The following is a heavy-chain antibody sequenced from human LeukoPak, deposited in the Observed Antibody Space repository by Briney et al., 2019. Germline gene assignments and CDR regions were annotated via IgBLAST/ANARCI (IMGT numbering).Heavy chain of an antibody. D-gene: IGHD3-22*01. CDR3: ASDLGSYDSSGYYYYPGDY. CDR2: INPNSGGT. V-gene: IGHV1-2*06. Sequence: ASVKVSCKVSGYTFTGYYMHWVRRAPGQGLEWMGRINPNSGGTNYAQKFQGRVTMTRDTSISTAYMELSRLRSDDTAVYYCASDLGSYDSSGYYYYPGDYWGQGTLVTVSS. CDR1: GYTFTGYY. J-gene: IGHJ4*02.